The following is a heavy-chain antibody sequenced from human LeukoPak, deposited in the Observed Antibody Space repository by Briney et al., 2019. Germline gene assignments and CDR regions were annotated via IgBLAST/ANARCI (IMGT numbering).Heavy chain of an antibody. CDR1: GFTLSSYS. CDR3: ARSELSSSSFDY. V-gene: IGHV3-21*01. Sequence: GGSLRLSCAASGFTLSSYSMNWVRQAPGKGLEWVSYISSSSTHIYYADSVKGRFTISRDNARNSLYPQMNSLRAEDTAIYYCARSELSSSSFDYWGQGTLVTVSS. CDR2: ISSSSTHI. D-gene: IGHD6-6*01. J-gene: IGHJ4*02.